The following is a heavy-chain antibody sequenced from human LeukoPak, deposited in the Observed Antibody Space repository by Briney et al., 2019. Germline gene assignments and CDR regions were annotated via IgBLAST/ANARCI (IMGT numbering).Heavy chain of an antibody. CDR2: INQDGSEK. V-gene: IGHV3-7*01. J-gene: IGHJ4*02. D-gene: IGHD5-12*01. Sequence: HPGGSLRLSCAASGLTFSHHWMNWVRQAPGEGLKWVATINQDGSEKHYVDPVKGRFIISRDNAKNSLFLQMNSLRAEDTAVYYCGRGWPGYTSPLDYWGQGILVAVSS. CDR3: GRGWPGYTSPLDY. CDR1: GLTFSHHW.